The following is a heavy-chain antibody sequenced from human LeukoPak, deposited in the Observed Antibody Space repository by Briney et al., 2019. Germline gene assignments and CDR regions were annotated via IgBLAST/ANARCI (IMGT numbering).Heavy chain of an antibody. CDR1: GFTFSSYS. J-gene: IGHJ4*02. CDR3: ARESSGSYYGDY. CDR2: ISSSSSYI. D-gene: IGHD1-26*01. V-gene: IGHV3-21*01. Sequence: GGPLRLSCAASGFTFSSYSMNWVRQAPGKGLEWVSSISSSSSYIYYADSVKGRFTISRDNAKNSLYLQMNSLRAEDTAVYYCARESSGSYYGDYWGQGTLVTVSS.